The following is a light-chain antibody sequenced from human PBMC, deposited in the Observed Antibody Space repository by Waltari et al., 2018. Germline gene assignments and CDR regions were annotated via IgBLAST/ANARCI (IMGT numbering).Light chain of an antibody. J-gene: IGLJ1*01. CDR1: SSDVGGYNY. CDR3: SSYTSSSTHYV. V-gene: IGLV2-14*01. CDR2: EVS. Sequence: QSALTQPASVSGSPGQSITISCTGTSSDVGGYNYASWYQQHPGKAPKLMIYEVSNRPSGVSNRVSGSKSGNTASLTISGLQAEDEADYYCSSYTSSSTHYVFGTGTKVTVL.